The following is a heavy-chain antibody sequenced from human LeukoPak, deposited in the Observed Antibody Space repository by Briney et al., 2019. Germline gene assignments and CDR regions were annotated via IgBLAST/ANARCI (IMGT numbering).Heavy chain of an antibody. D-gene: IGHD5-18*01. J-gene: IGHJ4*02. V-gene: IGHV1-2*02. CDR1: GYSFTGYY. CDR2: INLNSGGT. CDR3: ARESAGVGYIYGYFY. Sequence: GASVKVSCKASGYSFTGYYIQWVRQAPGQGLEWMGWINLNSGGTNYAQKFQGRVTTTRDTSISTAYMELSRLRSDDTAVYYCARESAGVGYIYGYFYWGQGTLVTVSS.